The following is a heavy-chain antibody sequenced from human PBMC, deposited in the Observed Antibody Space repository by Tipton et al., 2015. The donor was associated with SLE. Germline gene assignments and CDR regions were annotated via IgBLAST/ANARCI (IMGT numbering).Heavy chain of an antibody. Sequence: SLRLSCAASGFTFSSYWMHWVRQAPGKGLVWVSRTNSDGSSTIYADSVKGRFTISTDNAKNTLYLQMSSLRAEDTAVYYSARDPRNKGFDPWGQGTLVTVSS. CDR1: GFTFSSYW. CDR3: ARDPRNKGFDP. V-gene: IGHV3-74*01. CDR2: TNSDGSST. D-gene: IGHD1/OR15-1a*01. J-gene: IGHJ5*02.